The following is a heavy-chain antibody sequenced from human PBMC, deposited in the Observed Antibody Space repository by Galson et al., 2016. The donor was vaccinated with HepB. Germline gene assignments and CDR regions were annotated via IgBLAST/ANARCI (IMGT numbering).Heavy chain of an antibody. V-gene: IGHV1-46*01. CDR3: ARVAIVGVTDYWYFDL. J-gene: IGHJ2*01. CDR2: INPSGGST. Sequence: SVKVSCKASGYTFTSYHMHWVRQAPGQGLEWMGLINPSGGSTSYPQNFRGRVTVTRDTSTSTVYMELSSLRSEDTAVYYCARVAIVGVTDYWYFDLWGRGTLVIVSS. D-gene: IGHD1-26*01. CDR1: GYTFTSYH.